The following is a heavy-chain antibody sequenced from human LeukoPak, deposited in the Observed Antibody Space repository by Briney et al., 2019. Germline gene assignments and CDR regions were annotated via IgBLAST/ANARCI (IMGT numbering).Heavy chain of an antibody. V-gene: IGHV3-30*18. J-gene: IGHJ4*02. CDR1: GFTFSSYG. D-gene: IGHD2-15*01. CDR3: AKDFSLGYCSGGSCPYDY. CDR2: ISYDGSNK. Sequence: GGSLRLSYAASGFTFSSYGMHWVRQAPGKGLEWVAVISYDGSNKYYADSVKGRFTISRDNSKNTLYLQMNSLRAEDTAVYYCAKDFSLGYCSGGSCPYDYWGQGALVTVSS.